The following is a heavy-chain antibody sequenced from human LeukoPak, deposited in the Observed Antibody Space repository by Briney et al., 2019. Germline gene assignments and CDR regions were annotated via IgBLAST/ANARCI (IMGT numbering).Heavy chain of an antibody. CDR1: GFTFSSYS. Sequence: AGGSLRLSCAASGFTFSSYSMNWVRQAPGKGLEWVSSISSSSSYIYYADSVKGRFTISRDNAKNSLYLQMNSLRAEDTAVYYCARDSPIAVAGHGDYWGQGTLVTVSS. CDR3: ARDSPIAVAGHGDY. J-gene: IGHJ4*02. V-gene: IGHV3-21*01. D-gene: IGHD6-19*01. CDR2: ISSSSSYI.